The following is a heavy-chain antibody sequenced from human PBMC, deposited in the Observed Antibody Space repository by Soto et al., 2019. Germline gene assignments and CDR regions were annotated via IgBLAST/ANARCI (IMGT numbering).Heavy chain of an antibody. Sequence: GGSLRLSCAASGFTFSTYWMSWVRQAPGKGLEWVANIKEDGSEKYYVDSVKDRFTISRDNAKNSLYLQMNSLRVEDTAVYYCARVFPGSGWPYNYYGMDVWGQGTTVTVSS. CDR3: ARVFPGSGWPYNYYGMDV. V-gene: IGHV3-7*01. CDR2: IKEDGSEK. J-gene: IGHJ6*02. D-gene: IGHD6-19*01. CDR1: GFTFSTYW.